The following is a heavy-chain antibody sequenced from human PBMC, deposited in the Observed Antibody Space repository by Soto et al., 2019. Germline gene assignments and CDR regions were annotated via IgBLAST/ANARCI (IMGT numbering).Heavy chain of an antibody. J-gene: IGHJ6*02. CDR3: ARILQLTSYYYYGMDV. CDR2: INAGNGNT. CDR1: GYTFTSYA. Sequence: ASVKVSCKASGYTFTSYAMHWVRQAPGQRLEWMGWINAGNGNTKYSQKFQGRVTITRDTSASTAYMELSSLRSEDTAVYYCARILQLTSYYYYGMDVWGQGTTVTVSS. V-gene: IGHV1-3*01. D-gene: IGHD1-7*01.